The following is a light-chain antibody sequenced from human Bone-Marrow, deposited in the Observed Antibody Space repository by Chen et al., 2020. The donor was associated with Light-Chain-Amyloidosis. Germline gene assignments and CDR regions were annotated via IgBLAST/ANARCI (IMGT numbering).Light chain of an antibody. CDR2: STN. V-gene: IGLV8-61*01. CDR1: SDSVSTNSF. Sequence: QTVVTQEPSFSVSPGGTVTLTCGLNSDSVSTNSFPSWYQQTPGQAPRTLMYSTNIRSSGVPDRFSGSILGNKAALTITGAQADDACDYYCVLYMGSGISIFGGGTKLTVL. J-gene: IGLJ2*01. CDR3: VLYMGSGISI.